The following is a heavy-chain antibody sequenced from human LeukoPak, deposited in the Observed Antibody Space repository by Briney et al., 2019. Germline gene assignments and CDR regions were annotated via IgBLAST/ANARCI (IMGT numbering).Heavy chain of an antibody. CDR3: ARGGEWDALDY. Sequence: GRSLRLSCAASGFTFSLYEMYWVRQAPGKGLEWVAVISYDGSHKYYADSVKGRFTISRDNSKNMLYVQLNSLRPEDTAVYYCARGGEWDALDYWGQGTLVTVS. D-gene: IGHD3-16*01. J-gene: IGHJ4*02. V-gene: IGHV3-30-3*01. CDR1: GFTFSLYE. CDR2: ISYDGSHK.